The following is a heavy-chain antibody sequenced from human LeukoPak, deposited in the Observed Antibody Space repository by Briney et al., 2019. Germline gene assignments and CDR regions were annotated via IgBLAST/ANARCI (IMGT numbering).Heavy chain of an antibody. Sequence: GGSLRLSCAASGFTFSSYSMNWVRQAPGKGLEWVSSISSSSSYIYYADSLKGRFTISRDNAKNSLYLQMNSLRAEDTAVYYCARVVRGEGWFEPWGQGTLVAVSS. CDR1: GFTFSSYS. J-gene: IGHJ5*02. CDR2: ISSSSSYI. V-gene: IGHV3-21*01. CDR3: ARVVRGEGWFEP. D-gene: IGHD3-10*01.